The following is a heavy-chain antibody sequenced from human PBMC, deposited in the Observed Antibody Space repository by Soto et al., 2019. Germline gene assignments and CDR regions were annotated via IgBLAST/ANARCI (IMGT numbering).Heavy chain of an antibody. D-gene: IGHD2-21*01. CDR1: GFTFRNYA. CDR2: IGTSGTPT. V-gene: IGHV3-23*01. Sequence: GGSLRLSCIASGFTFRNYAMAWVRQAPGEDLEWVSAIGTSGTPTLYADSVKSRFSISRDDSSNTVSLQMNSLGVEDTASYYCTRILWSSRRDALDIWGQGTTVTVSS. J-gene: IGHJ6*02. CDR3: TRILWSSRRDALDI.